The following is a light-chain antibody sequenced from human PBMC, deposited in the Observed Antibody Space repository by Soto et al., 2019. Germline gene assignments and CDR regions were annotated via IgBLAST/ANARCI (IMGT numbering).Light chain of an antibody. V-gene: IGKV1-39*01. Sequence: DIQMTQSPSSLSASVGHRVTITCRASQSIATYVNWYQQNSGNAPNLLIYVASTLQSGVPSRFSGSGSGTDFTLTISSLQPEDFATYYCQQTYRTPRTFGQGTKVEIK. CDR1: QSIATY. CDR3: QQTYRTPRT. CDR2: VAS. J-gene: IGKJ1*01.